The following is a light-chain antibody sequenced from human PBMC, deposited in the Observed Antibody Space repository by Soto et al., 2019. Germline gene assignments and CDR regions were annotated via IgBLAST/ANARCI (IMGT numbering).Light chain of an antibody. V-gene: IGKV3-11*01. Sequence: EIVLTQSPATLSLSPGERATLSCRASENISSYLAWYQQRPGQAPSLLIYDASNRATGIPARFSGSGSGTDFTLTIDNLEPEDFAVYYCQQRSKWPLTFGGGTKVEI. CDR2: DAS. CDR1: ENISSY. J-gene: IGKJ4*01. CDR3: QQRSKWPLT.